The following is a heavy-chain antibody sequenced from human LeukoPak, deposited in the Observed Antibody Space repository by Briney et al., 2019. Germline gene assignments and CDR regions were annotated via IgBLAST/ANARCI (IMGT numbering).Heavy chain of an antibody. J-gene: IGHJ4*02. D-gene: IGHD3-22*01. CDR2: IKSKTEGGTT. CDR1: GFTFSNAW. Sequence: PGGSLRLSCAASGFTFSNAWMSWVRQAPGKGLEWVGRIKSKTEGGTTDYAAPVKGRFTISRDESKNTLYLQMNSLKTEDTAVYYCTTDQTRTYYYDSSGYYYLDYWGQGTLVTVSS. CDR3: TTDQTRTYYYDSSGYYYLDY. V-gene: IGHV3-15*01.